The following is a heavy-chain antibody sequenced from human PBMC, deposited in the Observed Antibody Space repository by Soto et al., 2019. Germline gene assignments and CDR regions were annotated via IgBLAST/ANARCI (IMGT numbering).Heavy chain of an antibody. CDR2: VNPNSGAT. D-gene: IGHD4-17*01. J-gene: IGHJ1*01. CDR1: NYVFTDYY. V-gene: IGHV1-2*02. Sequence: QVQLVQSGAEGKKPGASVKVSCEASNYVFTDYYIHWVRQAPGQGPEWLGWVNPNSGATKYAQRFQGRVTMTRDTSTNTAYMERRSLQSDDTAVYFCARPGRQTSGDYADFQDWGQGTLVTVSS. CDR3: ARPGRQTSGDYADFQD.